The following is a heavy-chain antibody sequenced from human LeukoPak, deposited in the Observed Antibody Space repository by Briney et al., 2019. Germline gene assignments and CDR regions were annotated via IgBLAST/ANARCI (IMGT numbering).Heavy chain of an antibody. J-gene: IGHJ4*02. Sequence: SVKVSCKASGGTFSSYAISWVRQAPGQGLEWMGGIIPIFGTANYARKFQGRVTITADESTSTAYMELSSLRSEDTAVYYCARVAAMVSGGPDYWGQGTLATVSS. CDR3: ARVAAMVSGGPDY. CDR2: IIPIFGTA. V-gene: IGHV1-69*13. CDR1: GGTFSSYA. D-gene: IGHD5-18*01.